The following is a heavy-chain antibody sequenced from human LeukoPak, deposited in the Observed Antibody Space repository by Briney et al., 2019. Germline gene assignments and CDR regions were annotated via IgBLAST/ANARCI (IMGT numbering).Heavy chain of an antibody. CDR1: GGSISSGGSY. Sequence: SQTLSLTCTVSGGSISSGGSYWSWIRQHPGKGLEWIGYIYYSGSTYYNPSLKSRVTISVDTSKNQFSLKLSSVTAADTAVYYCARGPYCSSTSCFGIDVWGQGTTVTVSS. V-gene: IGHV4-31*03. CDR3: ARGPYCSSTSCFGIDV. J-gene: IGHJ6*02. D-gene: IGHD2-2*01. CDR2: IYYSGST.